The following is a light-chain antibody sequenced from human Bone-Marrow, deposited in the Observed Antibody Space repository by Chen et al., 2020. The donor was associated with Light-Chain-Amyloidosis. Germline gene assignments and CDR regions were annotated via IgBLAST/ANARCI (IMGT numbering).Light chain of an antibody. CDR2: EVT. CDR1: ISDVGGDNH. CDR3: SSYTITNTLV. J-gene: IGLJ1*01. V-gene: IGLV2-14*01. Sequence: QSALPQPASVSVSPGQSITIPCTGTISDVGGDNHVSWYQQHPDKAPKLMIYEVTNRPSWVPDRFSGSKSDNTASLTISGLQTEDEADYFCSSYTITNTLVFGSGTRVTVL.